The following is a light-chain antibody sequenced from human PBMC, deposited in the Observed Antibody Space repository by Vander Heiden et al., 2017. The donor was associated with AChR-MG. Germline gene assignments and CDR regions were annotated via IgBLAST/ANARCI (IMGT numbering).Light chain of an antibody. Sequence: DIVMTQSPLSLPVTPGEPASISCRSSQSLLHSNGYNYLDWYLQKPGQSPQLLIYLGSNRASGVPDRFSDSGSGTDFTLKISRVEAEDVGVYYCMQALQTPPTFGQRTKLEIK. CDR1: QSLLHSNGYNY. CDR2: LGS. CDR3: MQALQTPPT. V-gene: IGKV2-28*01. J-gene: IGKJ2*01.